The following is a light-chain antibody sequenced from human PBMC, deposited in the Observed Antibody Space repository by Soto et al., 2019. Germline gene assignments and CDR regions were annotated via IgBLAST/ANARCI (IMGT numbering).Light chain of an antibody. CDR2: GAS. V-gene: IGKV3-15*01. Sequence: EIVLTQSPATLSVSPGERATLSCRASQSVNSNLAWYQQKPGQAPRLLIYGASTRATGIPARLSGSGSGTEFPLTISSLQSEDFAVYYCQQYNNWPPWTFGQGTKVEIK. CDR1: QSVNSN. J-gene: IGKJ1*01. CDR3: QQYNNWPPWT.